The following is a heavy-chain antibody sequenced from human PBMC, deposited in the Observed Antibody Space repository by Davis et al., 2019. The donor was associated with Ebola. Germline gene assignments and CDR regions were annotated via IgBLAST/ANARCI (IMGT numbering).Heavy chain of an antibody. CDR1: AYTINIYY. D-gene: IGHD6-13*01. Sequence: ASVLDSCNASAYTINIYYMYWVRQPPGQGLEWRGIINPSGGTTSYAQKVQGRVTMTRDTSTSTVYMELISLLSKDRAVYYCASPGIAAGAPMYWGQGTLVTVSS. CDR2: INPSGGTT. CDR3: ASPGIAAGAPMY. J-gene: IGHJ4*02. V-gene: IGHV1-46*02.